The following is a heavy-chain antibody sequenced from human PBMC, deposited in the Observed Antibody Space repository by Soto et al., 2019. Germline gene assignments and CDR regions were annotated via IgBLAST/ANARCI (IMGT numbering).Heavy chain of an antibody. CDR1: GFTFSSYA. Sequence: QVQLVESGGGVVQPGRSLRLSCAASGFTFSSYAMHWVRQAPGKGLEWVAVISYDGSNKYYADSVKGRFTISRDNSNNKRNLQRNSLRHEDTAVYYYARAMVRGVIRPLYGMDVWGQGTTVTVSS. V-gene: IGHV3-30-3*01. J-gene: IGHJ6*02. CDR3: ARAMVRGVIRPLYGMDV. CDR2: ISYDGSNK. D-gene: IGHD3-10*01.